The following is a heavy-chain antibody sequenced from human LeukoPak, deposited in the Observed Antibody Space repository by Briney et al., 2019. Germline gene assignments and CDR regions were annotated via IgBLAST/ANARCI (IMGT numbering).Heavy chain of an antibody. CDR3: ARDNWNYGSSMDV. CDR1: GGSISSYY. CDR2: IYYSGST. Sequence: SETLSLTCSVSGGSISSYYWSWIRQPPGKGLEWIGYIYYSGSTNYNPSLKSRVTISVDTSKNQFSLKLSSVTAADTAVYYCARDNWNYGSSMDVWGQGSTVTVSS. D-gene: IGHD1-7*01. J-gene: IGHJ6*02. V-gene: IGHV4-59*01.